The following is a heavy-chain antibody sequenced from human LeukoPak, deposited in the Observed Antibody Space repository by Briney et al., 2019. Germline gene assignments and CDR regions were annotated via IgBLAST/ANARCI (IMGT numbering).Heavy chain of an antibody. CDR3: AKTPRDHYDFWSGYYTTESID. CDR2: IRYDVSNK. V-gene: IGHV3-30*02. Sequence: GGSLRLSCAASGFTFSSYGMHWVRQAPGKGLEWVAFIRYDVSNKYYADSVKGRFTISRDNSKNTLYLQMNSLRAEDTAVYYCAKTPRDHYDFWSGYYTTESIDWGQGTLVTISS. J-gene: IGHJ4*02. D-gene: IGHD3-3*01. CDR1: GFTFSSYG.